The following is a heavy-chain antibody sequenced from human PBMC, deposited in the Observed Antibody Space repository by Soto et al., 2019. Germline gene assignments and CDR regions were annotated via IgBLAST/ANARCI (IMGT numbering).Heavy chain of an antibody. J-gene: IGHJ6*03. V-gene: IGHV1-8*01. D-gene: IGHD6-13*01. CDR2: MNPNSGNT. CDR3: ARGAAGPYYYYYMDV. Sequence: ASVKVSCKASGYTFTSYDINWVRQATGQGLEWMGWMNPNSGNTGYAQKFQGRVTMTRNTSIGTAYMELSSLRSEDTAVYYCARGAAGPYYYYYMDVWGKGTTVTVSS. CDR1: GYTFTSYD.